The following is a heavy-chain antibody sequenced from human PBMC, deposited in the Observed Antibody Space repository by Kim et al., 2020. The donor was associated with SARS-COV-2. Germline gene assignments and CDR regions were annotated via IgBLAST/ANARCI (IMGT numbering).Heavy chain of an antibody. CDR2: IKSKTDGGTT. D-gene: IGHD3-10*01. V-gene: IGHV3-15*01. J-gene: IGHJ5*02. Sequence: GGSLRLSCAASGFTFSNAWMSWVRQAPGKGLEWVGRIKSKTDGGTTDYAAPVKGRFTISRDDSKNTLYLQMNSLKTEDTAVYYCTTEVLWFGVFDPWGQGTLVTVSS. CDR1: GFTFSNAW. CDR3: TTEVLWFGVFDP.